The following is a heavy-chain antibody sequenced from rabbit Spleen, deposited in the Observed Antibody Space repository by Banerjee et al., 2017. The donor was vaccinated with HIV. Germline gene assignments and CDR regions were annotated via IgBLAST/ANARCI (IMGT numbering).Heavy chain of an antibody. CDR3: ARGPHVAYPFYSDITRLDL. Sequence: QEQLVESGGGLVQPEGSLTLTCTASGFSFSGSHNMCWVRQATGKGLEWIACTYAGGSSNTYYASWAKGRFTISRTSSTTVTLQMPGLTAADTATYFCARGPHVAYPFYSDITRLDLWGPGTLVTVS. D-gene: IGHD7-1*01. J-gene: IGHJ3*01. CDR2: TYAGGSSNT. CDR1: GFSFSGSHN. V-gene: IGHV1S45*01.